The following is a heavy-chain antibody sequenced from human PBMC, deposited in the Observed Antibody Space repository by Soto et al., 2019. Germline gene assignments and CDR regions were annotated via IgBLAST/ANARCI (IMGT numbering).Heavy chain of an antibody. V-gene: IGHV5-10-1*01. CDR3: AGHGGGRIAVTGYKGMDV. CDR1: GSSFTSRW. CDR2: IDPSDSYT. J-gene: IGHJ6*02. Sequence: GDSLKISCKASGSSFTSRWITWVRQMPGKGLEWMGRIDPSDSYTSYNPSFQGHVTISVDKSINTVYLRWSSLKASDSAKYYCAGHGGGRIAVTGYKGMDVWGQGTTVTVS. D-gene: IGHD6-13*01.